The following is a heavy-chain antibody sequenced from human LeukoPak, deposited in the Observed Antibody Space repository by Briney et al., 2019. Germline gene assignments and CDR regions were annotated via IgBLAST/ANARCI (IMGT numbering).Heavy chain of an antibody. V-gene: IGHV3-7*04. CDR1: GFSFSAYY. D-gene: IGHD3-10*02. CDR3: ARAVRGGADTY. CDR2: INQAGSVQ. Sequence: GGSLRLSCAASGFSFSAYYMNWVRQAPGKGPEGLANINQAGSVQNYVDSVRGRFTISRDNAKNSLFLQMNSLRAEDTAVYYCARAVRGGADTYWGQGTLVAVSS. J-gene: IGHJ4*02.